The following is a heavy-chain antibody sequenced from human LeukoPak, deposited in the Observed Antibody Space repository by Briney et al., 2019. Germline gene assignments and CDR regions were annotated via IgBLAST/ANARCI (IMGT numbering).Heavy chain of an antibody. CDR1: GYTFTSYG. D-gene: IGHD3-22*01. CDR3: ARAPRGLLYYDSSGYYLFDY. CDR2: ISAYNGNT. Sequence: ASVTVSCKASGYTFTSYGISWVRQAPGQGLEWMGWISAYNGNTNYAQKLQGRVTMTTDTSTSTAYMELRSLRSDDTAVYYCARAPRGLLYYDSSGYYLFDYWGQGTLVTVSS. J-gene: IGHJ4*02. V-gene: IGHV1-18*01.